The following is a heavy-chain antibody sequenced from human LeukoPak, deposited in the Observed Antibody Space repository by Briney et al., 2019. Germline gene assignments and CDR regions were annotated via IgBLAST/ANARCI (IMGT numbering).Heavy chain of an antibody. CDR1: GFTFSSYW. CDR2: IKEDGREK. D-gene: IGHD3-3*01. J-gene: IGHJ4*02. Sequence: PGGSLRLSCAASGFTFSSYWMSWVRQAPGKGLEWVGNIKEDGREKYFVDSVKGRFTISRDNAKNSLYLQMNSLRAEDTAVYYCTTRLYYDFWSGYSGPPDYWGQGTLVSVSS. V-gene: IGHV3-7*01. CDR3: TTRLYYDFWSGYSGPPDY.